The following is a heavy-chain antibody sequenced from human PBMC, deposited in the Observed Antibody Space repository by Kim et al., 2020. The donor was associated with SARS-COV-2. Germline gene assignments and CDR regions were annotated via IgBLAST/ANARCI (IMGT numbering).Heavy chain of an antibody. J-gene: IGHJ4*02. Sequence: GGSLRLSCAASGFTFSSYSMNWVRQAPGKGLEWVSSISSSSSYIYYADSVKGRFTISRDNAKNSLYLQMNSLRAEDTAVYYCARVGASGWSKYYFDYWGQGTLVTVSS. CDR3: ARVGASGWSKYYFDY. V-gene: IGHV3-21*01. CDR2: ISSSSSYI. CDR1: GFTFSSYS. D-gene: IGHD6-19*01.